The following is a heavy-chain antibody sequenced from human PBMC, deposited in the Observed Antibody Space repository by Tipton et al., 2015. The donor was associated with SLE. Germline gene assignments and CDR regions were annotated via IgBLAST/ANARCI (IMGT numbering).Heavy chain of an antibody. CDR1: GGSFGGYY. CDR2: INHGGST. CDR3: ARHVDPTDYYYYAVDV. V-gene: IGHV4-34*01. J-gene: IGHJ6*02. Sequence: TLSLTCSIYGGSFGGYYWSWIRQPPGKGLEWIGEINHGGSTNYNPSLKSRVTISVDTSKNQFSLKLSSVTAADTAVYYCARHVDPTDYYYYAVDVWGQGTTVTVSS.